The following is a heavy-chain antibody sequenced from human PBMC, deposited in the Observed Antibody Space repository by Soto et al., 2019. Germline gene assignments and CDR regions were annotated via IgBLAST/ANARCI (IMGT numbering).Heavy chain of an antibody. CDR1: GYSFTSYW. D-gene: IGHD2-21*01. V-gene: IGHV5-51*01. J-gene: IGHJ3*02. Sequence: GASLTISCKGSGYSFTSYWIGWVRQMPGEGVEWIGIIYPGDSETKYSPSFEGRVTMSVDKSTRTAYVQWSGLKASDTATYYCARHRRAIVATTDPLDIWGQGTKVTVSS. CDR3: ARHRRAIVATTDPLDI. CDR2: IYPGDSET.